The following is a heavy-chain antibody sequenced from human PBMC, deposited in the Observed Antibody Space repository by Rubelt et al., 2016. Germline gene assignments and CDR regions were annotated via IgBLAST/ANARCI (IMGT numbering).Heavy chain of an antibody. CDR2: IYSGGST. J-gene: IGHJ4*02. CDR1: GFTVSSNY. V-gene: IGHV3-53*01. D-gene: IGHD2-2*01. CDR3: ARGGGVVVVPAATYIEY. Sequence: SGFTVSSNYMSWVRQAPGKGLEWVSVIYSGGSTYYADSVKGRFTISRDNSKNTLYLQMNSLRAEDTAVYYCARGGGVVVVPAATYIEYWGQGTLVTVSS.